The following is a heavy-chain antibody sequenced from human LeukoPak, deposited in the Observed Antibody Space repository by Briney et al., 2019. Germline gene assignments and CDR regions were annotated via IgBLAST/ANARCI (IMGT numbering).Heavy chain of an antibody. CDR3: ATNIFGQPLDR. D-gene: IGHD3-3*02. V-gene: IGHV4-31*03. CDR1: GDSISSGHYY. Sequence: SETLSLTCTVSGDSISSGHYYWSWIRQHPGKGLEWVGYIHYSGNTYYNPSLKSRVTISVDTSKNQFSLKLTSVTAADTAVYYCATNIFGQPLDRWGQGTLVTVSS. J-gene: IGHJ5*02. CDR2: IHYSGNT.